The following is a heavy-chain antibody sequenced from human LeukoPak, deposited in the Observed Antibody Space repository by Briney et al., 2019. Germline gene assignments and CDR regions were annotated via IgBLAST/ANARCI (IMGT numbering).Heavy chain of an antibody. V-gene: IGHV1-24*01. J-gene: IGHJ4*02. CDR2: FDIEVGET. Sequence: ASVKVSCKVFGETLHKLSMHWVRQAPGKGLEWVGGFDIEVGETIYAQKFQGRVTMTEDTASETAYMELSSLRSEDTAVYYCVRSGRGTYYYFDYWGQGTLVTVSS. CDR1: GETLHKLS. D-gene: IGHD1-26*01. CDR3: VRSGRGTYYYFDY.